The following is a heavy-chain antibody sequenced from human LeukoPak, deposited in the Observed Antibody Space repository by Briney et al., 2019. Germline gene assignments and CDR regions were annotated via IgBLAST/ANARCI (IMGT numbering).Heavy chain of an antibody. CDR1: GFTFIDYY. V-gene: IGHV3-11*01. J-gene: IGHJ4*02. CDR2: ISRSSGTI. D-gene: IGHD2-21*01. Sequence: NPGGSLRLSCAASGFTFIDYYMTWIRQAPGKGLEWVSHISRSSGTIYYADSVQGRFTVSMDNGKKSLYLQMSYLRAEDTAVYYCVREAKMTNILWGQGTLVTVSS. CDR3: VREAKMTNIL.